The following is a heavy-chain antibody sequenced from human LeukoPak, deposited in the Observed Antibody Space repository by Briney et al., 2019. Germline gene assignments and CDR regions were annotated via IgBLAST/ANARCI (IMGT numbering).Heavy chain of an antibody. CDR3: AKDRYYGSGSHFYFDY. CDR2: ISGSGGST. J-gene: IGHJ4*02. Sequence: PGGPLRLSCAASGFTFSSYAMSWVRQAPGKGLEWVSAISGSGGSTYYADSVKGRFTISRDNSKNTLYLQMNSLRAEDTAVYYCAKDRYYGSGSHFYFDYWGQGTLVTVSS. CDR1: GFTFSSYA. D-gene: IGHD3-10*01. V-gene: IGHV3-23*01.